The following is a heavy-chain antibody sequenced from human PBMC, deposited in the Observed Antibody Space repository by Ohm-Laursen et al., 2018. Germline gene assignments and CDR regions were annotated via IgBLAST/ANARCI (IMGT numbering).Heavy chain of an antibody. D-gene: IGHD3-10*01. V-gene: IGHV3-23*01. CDR3: APRGSGSPVPLY. Sequence: SLRLSCAASGFTLSSYAMSWVRQAPGKGLEWVSTISYSGGTTYYADSVKGRFTISRDNSKNTLYLQMNSLRAEDTAVYYCAPRGSGSPVPLYWGQGTLVTVSS. J-gene: IGHJ4*02. CDR1: GFTLSSYA. CDR2: ISYSGGTT.